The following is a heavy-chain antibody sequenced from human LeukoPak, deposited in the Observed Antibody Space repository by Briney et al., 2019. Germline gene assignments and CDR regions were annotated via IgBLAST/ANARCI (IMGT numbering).Heavy chain of an antibody. CDR3: ASGHKGLLWFGDHTGGYFDY. CDR1: GGSISSSSYY. CDR2: IYYSGST. J-gene: IGHJ4*02. V-gene: IGHV4-39*01. Sequence: PSETLSLTCTVSGGSISSSSYYWGCIRQPPGKGLEWIGSIYYSGSTYYNPSLKSRVTISVDTSKNQFSLKLSSVTAADTAVYYCASGHKGLLWFGDHTGGYFDYWGQGTLVTVSS. D-gene: IGHD3-10*01.